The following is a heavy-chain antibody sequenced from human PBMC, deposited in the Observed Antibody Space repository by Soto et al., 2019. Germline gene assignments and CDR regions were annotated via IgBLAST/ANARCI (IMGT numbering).Heavy chain of an antibody. CDR3: ARGGLGAGWNYYYYGMDV. D-gene: IGHD3-16*01. V-gene: IGHV3-72*01. CDR2: TRNKANSYTT. J-gene: IGHJ6*02. CDR1: GFTFSDHY. Sequence: EVQLVESGGGLVQPGGSLRLSCAASGFTFSDHYMDWVHQAPGKGLEWVGRTRNKANSYTTEYAASVKGRFTISRDDSKNSLYLQMNSLKTEDTAVYYCARGGLGAGWNYYYYGMDVWGQGTTVTVSS.